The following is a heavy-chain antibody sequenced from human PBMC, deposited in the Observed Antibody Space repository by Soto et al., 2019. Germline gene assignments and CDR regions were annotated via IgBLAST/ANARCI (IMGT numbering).Heavy chain of an antibody. V-gene: IGHV3-15*07. J-gene: IGHJ4*01. D-gene: IGHD2-2*01. CDR2: IKSKTAGGTT. Sequence: GGSLRLSCAASGFTFSNAWINWVRQAPGKGLEWVGRIKSKTAGGTTDFAAPVKGRFAVSRDDSKNMVYLQMNSLKTEDTALYYCTTDSYSTMPAIPSVYWGHGPLVTLSS. CDR1: GFTFSNAW. CDR3: TTDSYSTMPAIPSVY.